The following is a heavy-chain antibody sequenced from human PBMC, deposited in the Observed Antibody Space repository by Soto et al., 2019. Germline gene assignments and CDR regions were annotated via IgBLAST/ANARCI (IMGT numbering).Heavy chain of an antibody. CDR1: GGSISSYY. J-gene: IGHJ6*03. V-gene: IGHV4-59*01. CDR2: IYYSGST. D-gene: IGHD3-10*01. Sequence: SETLSLTCTVSGGSISSYYWSWIRQPPGKGLEWIGYIYYSGSTNYNPSLKSRVTISVDTSKDQFSLKLSSVTAADTAVYYCARVGYYYGSGSYSHYMDVWGKGTTVTAP. CDR3: ARVGYYYGSGSYSHYMDV.